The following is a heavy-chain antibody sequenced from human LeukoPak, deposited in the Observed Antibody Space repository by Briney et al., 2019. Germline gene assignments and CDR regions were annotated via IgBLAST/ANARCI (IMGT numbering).Heavy chain of an antibody. D-gene: IGHD1-1*01. Sequence: PGGSLRLSCAASGFTFSDNYMTWVRQAPGKGLEWLSYISGNGGDIQYADSVKGRFTISRDNAKNLLYLQMDSLRVEDTAIYYCARDPRTVRIWGQGTLATVSS. CDR1: GFTFSDNY. V-gene: IGHV3-11*04. J-gene: IGHJ4*02. CDR3: ARDPRTVRI. CDR2: ISGNGGDI.